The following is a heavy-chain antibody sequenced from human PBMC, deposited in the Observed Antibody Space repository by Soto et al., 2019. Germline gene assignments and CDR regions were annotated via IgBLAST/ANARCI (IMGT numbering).Heavy chain of an antibody. CDR2: MNPNSGDT. Sequence: QVQLVQSGAEVKKPGASVKVSCKASGYSFTNYDINWVRQATGQGPEWMGWMNPNSGDTGCAQNFQGRVTMTRDTSIRTAYMELSSLRSEDTAVYYCARVGGNWNDDYFDYWGQGTLVTVSS. D-gene: IGHD1-1*01. CDR1: GYSFTNYD. V-gene: IGHV1-8*01. J-gene: IGHJ4*02. CDR3: ARVGGNWNDDYFDY.